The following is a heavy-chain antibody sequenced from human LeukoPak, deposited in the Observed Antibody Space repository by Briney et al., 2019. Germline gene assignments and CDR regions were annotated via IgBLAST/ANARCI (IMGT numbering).Heavy chain of an antibody. Sequence: GASVKVSCKASGYTFTSYGISWVRQAPGQGLEWMGWISAYNGNTNYAQKLQGRVTMTTDTSTSTAYMELRSLRSDDTAVYYCAYLAITGTRLDAFDIWGQGTMVTVSS. V-gene: IGHV1-18*01. CDR3: AYLAITGTRLDAFDI. CDR2: ISAYNGNT. J-gene: IGHJ3*02. D-gene: IGHD1-7*01. CDR1: GYTFTSYG.